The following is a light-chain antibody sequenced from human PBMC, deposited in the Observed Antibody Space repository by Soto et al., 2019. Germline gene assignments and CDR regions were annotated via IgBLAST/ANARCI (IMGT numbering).Light chain of an antibody. CDR3: HQYKSAPYT. CDR1: QGIANH. CDR2: AAS. J-gene: IGKJ3*01. Sequence: DIQMTQSPSSLSASVGDRVTITCRASQGIANHLAWYQQKPGKAPNLLIYAASTLQSGVPSRFSGSGFGTDFSLTIRSLQHEDVATYYCHQYKSAPYTFGPATKVDIK. V-gene: IGKV1-27*01.